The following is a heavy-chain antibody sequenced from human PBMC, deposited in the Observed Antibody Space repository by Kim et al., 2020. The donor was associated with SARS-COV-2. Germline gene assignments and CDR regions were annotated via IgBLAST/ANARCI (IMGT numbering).Heavy chain of an antibody. Sequence: ASVKVSCKASGYTFTSYYMHWVRQAPGQGLEWMGIINPSGGSTSYAQKFQGRVTMTRDTSTSTVYMELSSLRSEDTAVYYCASKTWASGDYTLFYYGMDVWGQGTTVTVSS. CDR1: GYTFTSYY. D-gene: IGHD4-17*01. J-gene: IGHJ6*02. V-gene: IGHV1-46*01. CDR3: ASKTWASGDYTLFYYGMDV. CDR2: INPSGGST.